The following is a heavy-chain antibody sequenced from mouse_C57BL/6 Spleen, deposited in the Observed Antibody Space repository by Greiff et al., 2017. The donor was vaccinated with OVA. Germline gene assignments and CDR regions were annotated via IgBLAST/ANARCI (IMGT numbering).Heavy chain of an antibody. CDR3: ARSDDYDGGFDY. CDR2: IYPGDGDT. CDR1: GYAFSSSW. J-gene: IGHJ2*01. Sequence: QVQLQQSGPELVKPGASVKISCKASGYAFSSSWMNWVKQRPGKGLEWIGRIYPGDGDTTYNGKFKGKATLTADKSSSTAYMQLSSLTSEDSAVYFCARSDDYDGGFDYWGQGTTLTVSS. V-gene: IGHV1-82*01. D-gene: IGHD2-4*01.